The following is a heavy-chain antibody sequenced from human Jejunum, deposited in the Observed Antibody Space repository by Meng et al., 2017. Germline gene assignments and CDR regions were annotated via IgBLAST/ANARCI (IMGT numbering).Heavy chain of an antibody. D-gene: IGHD3-16*02. J-gene: IGHJ4*02. CDR3: ASLGLSNIPN. CDR1: GGTFNSHA. Sequence: QVQLVQSGAEVKKPGSSVKVSCKAYGGTFNSHAVSWVRQAPGQGLEWMGGIIPVFGAVTYAPKFQGRVTITADDSAYMELSSLRSEDTAVYYCASLGLSNIPNWGQGTLVTVSS. CDR2: IIPVFGAV. V-gene: IGHV1-69*01.